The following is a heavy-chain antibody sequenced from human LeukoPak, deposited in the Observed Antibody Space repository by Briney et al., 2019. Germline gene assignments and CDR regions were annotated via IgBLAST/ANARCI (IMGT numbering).Heavy chain of an antibody. Sequence: SETLSLTYAVYGGSFSGYYWSWIRQPPGNGLEWIGEINHSGSTNYNPSLKSRVTISVDTSKNQFSLKLSSVTAADTAVYYCARGPHTGVNYYDSSGYYYWGQGTLVTVSS. V-gene: IGHV4-34*01. CDR2: INHSGST. CDR3: ARGPHTGVNYYDSSGYYY. D-gene: IGHD3-22*01. J-gene: IGHJ4*02. CDR1: GGSFSGYY.